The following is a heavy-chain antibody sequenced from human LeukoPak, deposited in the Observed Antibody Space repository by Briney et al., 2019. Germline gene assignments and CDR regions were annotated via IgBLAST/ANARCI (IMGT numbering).Heavy chain of an antibody. CDR2: IKGDGSAN. CDR1: GFTFSDYW. Sequence: PGGSLRLSCAASGFTFSDYWMSWVRQAPGKGLEWVANIKGDGSANYYVVSVEGRFTVSRDNADNSLPLQMYSLRAEDTAVYYCLRDYGGSWGLGTLVAVSS. J-gene: IGHJ4*02. CDR3: LRDYGGS. V-gene: IGHV3-7*04. D-gene: IGHD4-23*01.